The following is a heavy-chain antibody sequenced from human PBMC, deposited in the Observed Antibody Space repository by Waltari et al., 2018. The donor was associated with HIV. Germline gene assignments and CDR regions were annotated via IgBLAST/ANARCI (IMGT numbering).Heavy chain of an antibody. Sequence: VQLVESGGGVVQPGRSLRLSCAASGFPFSSYVMHWVRQAPGKGLEWVAVIWNDGSNRNHADSVKGRFTISRDNSKNTVYVQMNRLRAEDTAVYYCARVAVGGLFDYWGQGTLVTVSS. CDR3: ARVAVGGLFDY. CDR1: GFPFSSYV. V-gene: IGHV3-33*01. D-gene: IGHD1-26*01. CDR2: IWNDGSNR. J-gene: IGHJ4*02.